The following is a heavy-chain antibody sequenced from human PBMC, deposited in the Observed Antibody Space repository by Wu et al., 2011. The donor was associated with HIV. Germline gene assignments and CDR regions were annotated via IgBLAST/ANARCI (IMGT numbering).Heavy chain of an antibody. CDR2: ISPYDGDT. J-gene: IGHJ6*03. CDR1: GYTFNTYA. V-gene: IGHV1-18*01. Sequence: QVQLVQSGAEVKKPGASVKVSCKASGYTFNTYAISWVRQAPGQGLEWMGWISPYDGDTKYPQKLQGRVTMTRDTSTSTVYMELSSLRSEDTAVYYCARGGYSYGYLDYYYMDVWGKGTTVTVSS. D-gene: IGHD5-18*01. CDR3: ARGGYSYGYLDYYYMDV.